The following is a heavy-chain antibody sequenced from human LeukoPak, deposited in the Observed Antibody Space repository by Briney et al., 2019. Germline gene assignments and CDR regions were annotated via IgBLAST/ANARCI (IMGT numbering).Heavy chain of an antibody. D-gene: IGHD4-11*01. Sequence: SETLSLTCTVSGGSISSYYWSWIRQPPGKGLEWIGYIYYSGSTNCNPSLKSRVTISVDTSKNQFSLKLSSVTAADTAVYYCARDGDYIDAFDIWGQGTMVTVSS. CDR2: IYYSGST. CDR3: ARDGDYIDAFDI. V-gene: IGHV4-59*01. J-gene: IGHJ3*02. CDR1: GGSISSYY.